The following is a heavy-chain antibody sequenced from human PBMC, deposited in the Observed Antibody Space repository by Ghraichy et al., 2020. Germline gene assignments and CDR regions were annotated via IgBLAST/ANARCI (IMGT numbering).Heavy chain of an antibody. Sequence: GGSLRLSCAASGFTFSSYSMNWVRQAPGKGLEWVSSISSSSSYIYYADSVKGRFTISRDNAKNSLYLQMNSLRAEDTAVYYCARASMVAARNYYMDVWGKGTTVTVSS. CDR2: ISSSSSYI. V-gene: IGHV3-21*01. D-gene: IGHD6-6*01. CDR3: ARASMVAARNYYMDV. J-gene: IGHJ6*03. CDR1: GFTFSSYS.